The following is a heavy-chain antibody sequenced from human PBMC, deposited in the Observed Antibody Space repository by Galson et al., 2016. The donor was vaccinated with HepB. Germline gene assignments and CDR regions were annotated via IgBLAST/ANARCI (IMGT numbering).Heavy chain of an antibody. CDR1: GGSISSSNYY. J-gene: IGHJ4*02. CDR2: IYYNGSP. V-gene: IGHV4-39*01. Sequence: LSLTCAVSGGSISSSNYYWGWFRQPPVKGLEWIGSIYYNGSPRSHPSLKSRITMSVDTSKNQFSLKLSSVTAADTAVYYCARRTGRVFDYWGQGILVTVSS. CDR3: ARRTGRVFDY.